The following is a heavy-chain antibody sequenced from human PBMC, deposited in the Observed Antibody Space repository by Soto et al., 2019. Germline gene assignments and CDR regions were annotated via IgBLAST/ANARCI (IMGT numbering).Heavy chain of an antibody. CDR3: AHHPSYSTTWYIRDDWFDP. D-gene: IGHD6-13*01. V-gene: IGHV2-5*02. CDR1: GFSLTTSGVG. CDR2: IYGDDDK. J-gene: IGHJ5*02. Sequence: QITLNESGPALVKPTQTLTLTCTFSGFSLTTSGVGVHWLRQPPGKALEWLAVIYGDDDKRYNPSLETRLTITKDTSKNQVVLTMTNMDPLDTATYYCAHHPSYSTTWYIRDDWFDPWGQGTLVTVSS.